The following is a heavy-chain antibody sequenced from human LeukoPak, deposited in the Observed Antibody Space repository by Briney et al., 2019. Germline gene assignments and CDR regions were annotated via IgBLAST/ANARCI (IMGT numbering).Heavy chain of an antibody. D-gene: IGHD3-22*01. V-gene: IGHV4-4*07. CDR2: IYTSGST. CDR3: ARYTYYYYSSGYAFDI. CDR1: GGSISSYY. Sequence: SETLSLTCTVSGGSISSYYWSWIRQPAGKGLEWIGRIYTSGSTNYNPSLKSRVTISVDTSKYHFSLKLTSVPAADTAVYYCARYTYYYYSSGYAFDIWGQGTMVTVSS. J-gene: IGHJ3*02.